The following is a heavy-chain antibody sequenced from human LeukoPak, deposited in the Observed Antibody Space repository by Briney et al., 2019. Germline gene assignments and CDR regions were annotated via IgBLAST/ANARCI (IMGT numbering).Heavy chain of an antibody. CDR1: GGSISSSSYY. V-gene: IGHV4-39*07. D-gene: IGHD4/OR15-4a*01. CDR2: IYYSGSA. J-gene: IGHJ4*02. CDR3: ARARVRRIIDY. Sequence: SETLSLTCTVSGGSISSSSYYWGWIRQPPGKGLEWIGSIYYSGSAYYNPSLKSRVTISVDTSKNQFSLKLSSVTAADTAVYYCARARVRRIIDYWGQGTLVTVSS.